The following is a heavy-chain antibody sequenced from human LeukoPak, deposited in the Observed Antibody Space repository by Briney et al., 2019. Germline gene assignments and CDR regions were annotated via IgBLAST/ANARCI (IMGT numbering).Heavy chain of an antibody. J-gene: IGHJ5*02. CDR2: IYYSGST. Sequence: SETLSLTCTVSGGSISSYYWSWIRQPPGKGLEWVGYIYYSGSTNYNPSLKSRVTISVDTSKNQFSLKLSSVTAADTAVYYCARYYPVRDGICFDPWGQGTLVTVSS. V-gene: IGHV4-59*01. CDR3: ARYYPVRDGICFDP. D-gene: IGHD2-8*01. CDR1: GGSISSYY.